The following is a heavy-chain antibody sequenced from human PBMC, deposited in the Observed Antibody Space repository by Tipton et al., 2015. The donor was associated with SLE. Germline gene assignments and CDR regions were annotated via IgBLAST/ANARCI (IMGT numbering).Heavy chain of an antibody. V-gene: IGHV4-34*01. CDR3: AFYGSGSSVFDI. J-gene: IGHJ3*02. CDR2: INHSGST. D-gene: IGHD3-10*01. CDR1: GGSISSYY. Sequence: TLSLTCIVSGGSISSYYWSWIRQPPGKGLEWIGEINHSGSTNYNPSLKSRVTISVDTSKNQFSLKLSSVTAADTAVYYCAFYGSGSSVFDIWGQGTMVTVSS.